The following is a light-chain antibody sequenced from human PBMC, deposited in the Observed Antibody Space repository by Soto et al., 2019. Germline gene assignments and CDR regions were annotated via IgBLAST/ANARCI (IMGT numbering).Light chain of an antibody. CDR1: NSDVGAYSY. V-gene: IGLV2-14*03. Sequence: SALTQPASVSGSPGQSITISCTGTNSDVGAYSYVSWYQQYPVNAPALLIYDAGALPSVTSDRFAGSKSRNTASLTLSGPHAEDEADYSCSSYTAFTTYVFGSGTTATVL. CDR2: DAG. J-gene: IGLJ1*01. CDR3: SSYTAFTTYV.